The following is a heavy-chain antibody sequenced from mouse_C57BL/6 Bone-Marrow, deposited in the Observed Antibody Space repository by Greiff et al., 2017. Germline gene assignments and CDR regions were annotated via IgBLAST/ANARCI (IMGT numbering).Heavy chain of an antibody. CDR3: TRGLNDYDGVDY. Sequence: EVQGVESGEGLVKPGGSLKLSCAASGFTFSSYAMSWVRQTPEKRLEWVAYISSGGDYIYYADTVKGRFTMSRDNARNTLYLQMSSLKSEDTAMYYCTRGLNDYDGVDYWGQGTTLTDSS. J-gene: IGHJ2*01. CDR1: GFTFSSYA. D-gene: IGHD2-4*01. V-gene: IGHV5-9-1*02. CDR2: ISSGGDYI.